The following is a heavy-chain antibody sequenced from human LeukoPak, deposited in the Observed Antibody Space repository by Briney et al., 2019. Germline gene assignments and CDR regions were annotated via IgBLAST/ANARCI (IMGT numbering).Heavy chain of an antibody. V-gene: IGHV3-30*03. Sequence: GRSLRLSCAASGFTLSSYGMHWVRQAPGKGLEWVAVISYDGSNKYYADSVKGRFTISRDNSKNTLYLQMNSLRAEDTAVYYCAGYSGYDHAPPYYGMDVWGKGTTVTVSS. CDR1: GFTLSSYG. D-gene: IGHD5-12*01. J-gene: IGHJ6*04. CDR2: ISYDGSNK. CDR3: AGYSGYDHAPPYYGMDV.